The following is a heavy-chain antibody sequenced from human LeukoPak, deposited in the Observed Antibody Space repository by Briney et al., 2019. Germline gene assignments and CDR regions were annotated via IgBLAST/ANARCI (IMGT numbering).Heavy chain of an antibody. V-gene: IGHV1-69*05. CDR3: ARDRSFSSPDPFDI. CDR1: GGTFSSYA. CDR2: IIPIFGTA. Sequence: GASVKVSCKASGGTFSSYAISWVRQAPGQGLEWMGGIIPIFGTANYAQKFQGRVTITTDESTSTAYMELSSLRSEDTAVYYCARDRSFSSPDPFDIWGQGTMVTVSS. D-gene: IGHD6-6*01. J-gene: IGHJ3*02.